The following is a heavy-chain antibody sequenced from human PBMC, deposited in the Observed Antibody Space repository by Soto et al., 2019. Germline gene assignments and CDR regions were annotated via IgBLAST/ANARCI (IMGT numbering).Heavy chain of an antibody. CDR3: AKDGLNPSPDYGVRYFQH. CDR1: GFTFSSYA. V-gene: IGHV3-23*01. Sequence: GGSLRLSCAASGFTFSSYAMSWVRQAPGKGLEWVSAISGSGGSTYYADSVKGRFTISRDSSKNTLYLQMNSLRAEDTAVYYCAKDGLNPSPDYGVRYFQHWGQGTLVTVSS. J-gene: IGHJ1*01. CDR2: ISGSGGST. D-gene: IGHD4-17*01.